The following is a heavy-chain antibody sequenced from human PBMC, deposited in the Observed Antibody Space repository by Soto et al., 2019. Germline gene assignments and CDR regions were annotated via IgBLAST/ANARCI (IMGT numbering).Heavy chain of an antibody. CDR3: ARVMIGEDYFDY. Sequence: SETLSLTCTVSGGSVSSGSYCWTWIRQPPGKGLDWIGCIYYSGSTSYNPSLKSRVTISVDTSKNQFSLKLSSVTAADTAVYYCARVMIGEDYFDYWGQGTLVTVSS. CDR1: GGSVSSGSYC. J-gene: IGHJ4*02. V-gene: IGHV4-61*01. D-gene: IGHD3-22*01. CDR2: IYYSGST.